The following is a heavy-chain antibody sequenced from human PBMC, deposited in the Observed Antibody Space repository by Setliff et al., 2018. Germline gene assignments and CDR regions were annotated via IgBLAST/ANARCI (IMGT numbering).Heavy chain of an antibody. D-gene: IGHD6-6*01. J-gene: IGHJ4*02. CDR2: IWYDGSNK. CDR3: PKGKQLAPVGPFDY. V-gene: IGHV3-33*06. Sequence: PGGSLRLSCAASGFTFSSYGMHWVRQAPGKGLEWVAVIWYDGSNKYYADSVKGRFTISRDNSKNTLYLQMNSLRAEDTAVYYCPKGKQLAPVGPFDYWGQGTLVTVSS. CDR1: GFTFSSYG.